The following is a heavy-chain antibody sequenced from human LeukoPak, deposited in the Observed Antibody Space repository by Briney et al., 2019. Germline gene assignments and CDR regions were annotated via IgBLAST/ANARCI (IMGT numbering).Heavy chain of an antibody. CDR3: ARALATISNAFDI. V-gene: IGHV1-8*02. J-gene: IGHJ3*02. Sequence: ASVKVSCKASGYTFTSYGISWVRQATGQGLEWMGWMNPNSGNTGYAQKFQGRVTMTRNTSISTAYMELSSLRSEDTAVYYCARALATISNAFDIWGQGTMVTVSS. D-gene: IGHD5-12*01. CDR2: MNPNSGNT. CDR1: GYTFTSYG.